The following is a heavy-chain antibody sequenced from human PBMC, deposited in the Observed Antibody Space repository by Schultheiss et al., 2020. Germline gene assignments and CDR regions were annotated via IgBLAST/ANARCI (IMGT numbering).Heavy chain of an antibody. D-gene: IGHD3-10*01. J-gene: IGHJ3*02. CDR1: GGSISSYY. Sequence: SETLSLTCTVSGGSISSYYWSWIRQPPGKGLEWIGYIYYSGSTNYNPSLKSRVTISVDTSKNQFSLKLSSVTAADTAVYYCARDGSSLLWFGELFYAFDIWGQGTMVTVSS. V-gene: IGHV4-59*12. CDR3: ARDGSSLLWFGELFYAFDI. CDR2: IYYSGST.